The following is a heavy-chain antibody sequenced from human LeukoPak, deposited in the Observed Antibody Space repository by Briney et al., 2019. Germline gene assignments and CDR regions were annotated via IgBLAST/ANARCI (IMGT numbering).Heavy chain of an antibody. V-gene: IGHV4-34*01. CDR2: IYDSGST. J-gene: IGHJ4*02. CDR3: ARGLPGQQLGRTPEPADY. Sequence: SETLSLTCAVYGGSFRSYYWKWIRQPPGKGLEWIGNIYDSGSTYYNASLQSRVTISIDTSKNQFSLRLSSVTAADTAMYYCARGLPGQQLGRTPEPADYWGQGTLVTVSS. CDR1: GGSFRSYY. D-gene: IGHD6-13*01.